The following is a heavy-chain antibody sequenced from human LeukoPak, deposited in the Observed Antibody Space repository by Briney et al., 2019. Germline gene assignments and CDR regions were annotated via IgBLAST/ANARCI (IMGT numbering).Heavy chain of an antibody. CDR1: GFTFGSYA. J-gene: IGHJ4*02. CDR2: ISGDGDSA. Sequence: SGGSLRLSCAASGFTFGSYAMSWVRQAPEKGLEWVSTISGDGDSAYFADSVKGRFTISRDNSKNTLYLQMNSLRVEDTAVYYCAKDPPDYWGQGTLVTVSS. CDR3: AKDPPDY. V-gene: IGHV3-23*01.